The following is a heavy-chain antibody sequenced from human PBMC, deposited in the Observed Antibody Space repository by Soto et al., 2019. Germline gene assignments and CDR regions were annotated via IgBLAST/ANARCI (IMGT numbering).Heavy chain of an antibody. V-gene: IGHV1-18*04. Sequence: QDQLVQSGAEVKKPGASVKVSCKASVFTSSGISWVRQAPGQRLEWMGWISTHNGNTIYAQKFQGRVIMTMDTSTTTVYMELKSLRPDDTAVYLCAREGILGLFDAYDLWGQGTMVTVSS. D-gene: IGHD3-3*01. CDR2: ISTHNGNT. CDR3: AREGILGLFDAYDL. CDR1: VFTSSG. J-gene: IGHJ3*01.